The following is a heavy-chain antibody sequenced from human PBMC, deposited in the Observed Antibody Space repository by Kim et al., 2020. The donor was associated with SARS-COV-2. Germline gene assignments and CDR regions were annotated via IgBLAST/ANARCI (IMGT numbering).Heavy chain of an antibody. CDR3: AKVGGFPDY. Sequence: SGYANYGPSLKSRVTISVHTSKNQFSLRLTSVTAADTAVYYCAKVGGFPDYWGQGALVTVSA. CDR2: SGYA. D-gene: IGHD1-26*01. J-gene: IGHJ4*02. V-gene: IGHV4-34*01.